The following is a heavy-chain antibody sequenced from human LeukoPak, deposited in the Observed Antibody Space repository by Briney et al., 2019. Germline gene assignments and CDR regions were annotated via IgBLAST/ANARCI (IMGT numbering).Heavy chain of an antibody. D-gene: IGHD1-26*01. Sequence: GGSLRLSCAASGFTVSSDAMNWVRQAPGKGLEWVSAITSGGGTYYADSVKGRFTISRDSSRNTLFLHMNTLRAEDTAIYYCAKDRTVGASYWYFDLWGRGTLVTVSS. CDR2: ITSGGGT. CDR1: GFTVSSDA. V-gene: IGHV3-23*01. J-gene: IGHJ2*01. CDR3: AKDRTVGASYWYFDL.